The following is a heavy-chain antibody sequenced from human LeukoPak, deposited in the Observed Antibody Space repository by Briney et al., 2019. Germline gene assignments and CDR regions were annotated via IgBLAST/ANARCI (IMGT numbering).Heavy chain of an antibody. J-gene: IGHJ4*02. CDR3: ARTSSSRYDY. D-gene: IGHD6-6*01. CDR1: GGSISSSSYY. CDR2: IYTSGST. Sequence: SETLSLTCTVSGGSISSSSYYWGWIRQPPGKGLEWIGSIYTSGSTNYNPSLKSRVTISVDTSKNQFSLKLSSVTAADTAVYYCARTSSSRYDYWGQGTLVTVSS. V-gene: IGHV4-39*07.